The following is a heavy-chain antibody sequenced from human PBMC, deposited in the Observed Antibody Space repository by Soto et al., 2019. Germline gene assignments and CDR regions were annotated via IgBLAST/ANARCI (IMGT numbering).Heavy chain of an antibody. CDR3: MKRGYRSSCPQYYFDF. CDR1: GFTFSSYA. Sequence: GWSLRLSCSASGFTFSSYAMHWVRQAPGKGLEYVSAISSNGVNTYYADFVKGRFTISRDNSKNTLYLQMSNLRAEDTAVYYCMKRGYRSSCPQYYFDFWGQGTLFTVSS. V-gene: IGHV3-64D*06. D-gene: IGHD6-13*01. J-gene: IGHJ4*02. CDR2: ISSNGVNT.